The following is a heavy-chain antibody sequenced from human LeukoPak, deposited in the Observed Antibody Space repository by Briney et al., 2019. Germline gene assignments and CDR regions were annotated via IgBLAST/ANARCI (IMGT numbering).Heavy chain of an antibody. CDR3: ASKSRAATPYY. CDR2: ISSSSSYI. D-gene: IGHD6-6*01. V-gene: IGHV3-21*01. J-gene: IGHJ4*02. CDR1: GFTFSSYS. Sequence: GGSLRLSCAASGFTFSSYSMNWVRQAPGKGLEWVSSISSSSSYIYYAASVKGRFAISRDNAKNTLYLQMNSLRAEDTAVYYCASKSRAATPYYWGQGTLVTVSS.